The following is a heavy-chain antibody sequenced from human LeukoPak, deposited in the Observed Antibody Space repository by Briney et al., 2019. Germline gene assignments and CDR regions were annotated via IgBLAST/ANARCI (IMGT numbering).Heavy chain of an antibody. Sequence: ASVKVSCKTSVYTFTSYYMHWVRQAPGQGLEWMGIINPSGGSTSYAQKFQGRVTMTRDTSTSTVYMELSSLRSEGTAVYYCARDGGLRIQLWAFYWGQGTLVTVSS. CDR3: ARDGGLRIQLWAFY. D-gene: IGHD5-18*01. CDR1: VYTFTSYY. J-gene: IGHJ4*02. V-gene: IGHV1-46*01. CDR2: INPSGGST.